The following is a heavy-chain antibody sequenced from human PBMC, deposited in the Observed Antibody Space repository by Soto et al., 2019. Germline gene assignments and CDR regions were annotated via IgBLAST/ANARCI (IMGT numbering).Heavy chain of an antibody. Sequence: QVQLVESGGGVVPPGRSLRLSCAAYGFTFRNYGLHWFRQVPGKGLEWVAAISSDGIHTYYADSVKGRVTISRDVSKSTLYLQLNSRRTEDTAVYYCAQSDVVSYGAFDIWGQGTMLTVSS. V-gene: IGHV3-30*18. J-gene: IGHJ3*02. CDR3: AQSDVVSYGAFDI. CDR1: GFTFRNYG. CDR2: ISSDGIHT. D-gene: IGHD1-26*01.